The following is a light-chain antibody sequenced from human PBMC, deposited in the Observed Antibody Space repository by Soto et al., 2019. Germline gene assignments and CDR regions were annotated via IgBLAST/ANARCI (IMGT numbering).Light chain of an antibody. CDR1: SSNIGAGYD. CDR3: QSFDSRLTVWE. J-gene: IGLJ3*02. CDR2: ASN. Sequence: QSVLTQPPSVSGAPGQRVTISCTGSSSNIGAGYDVQWYQQLPGTVPKLLIYASNNRPSEVPDRFSGSKSDTSASLAITGIQAEDEADYYCQSFDSRLTVWEFGGGTKLTDL. V-gene: IGLV1-40*01.